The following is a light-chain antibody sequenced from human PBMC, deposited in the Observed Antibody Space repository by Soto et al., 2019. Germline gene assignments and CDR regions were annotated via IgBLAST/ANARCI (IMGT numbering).Light chain of an antibody. CDR3: QQSYSTPPT. J-gene: IGKJ1*01. CDR2: AAS. V-gene: IGKV1-39*01. Sequence: DIQMTQSPSSLSASAGNRVTITCRASQSISSSLNWYQQKPGKAPKPLIYAASSLQSGVPSRFRGSGSGTDFTLTITSLQPDDFATYYCQQSYSTPPTFGQGTKVEFK. CDR1: QSISSS.